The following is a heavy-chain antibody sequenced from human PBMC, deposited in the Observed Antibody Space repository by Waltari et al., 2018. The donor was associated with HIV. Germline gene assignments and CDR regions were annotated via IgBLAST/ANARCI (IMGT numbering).Heavy chain of an antibody. J-gene: IGHJ6*02. CDR2: IYYSGST. V-gene: IGHV4-59*11. CDR3: ARDLGVLGSYPYHYKGMDV. Sequence: QLQLQESGPGLVKPSETLSLTCTVSGGSITDHFWSWIRQPPGKGLEWLGQIYYSGSTNYNPPLRSRVTISIDTSKSQFSLTLRSVTVADTAVYYCARDLGVLGSYPYHYKGMDVWGQGTTVTVSS. CDR1: GGSITDHF. D-gene: IGHD3-10*01.